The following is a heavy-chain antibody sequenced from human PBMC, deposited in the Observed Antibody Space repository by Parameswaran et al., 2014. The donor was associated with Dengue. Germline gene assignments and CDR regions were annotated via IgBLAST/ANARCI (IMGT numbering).Heavy chain of an antibody. CDR3: AKEMELGTDVYCSGGSCYSGSDY. V-gene: IGHV1-69*01. Sequence: SWVRQAPGQGLEWMGGIIPIFGTANYAQKFQGRVTITADESTSTAYMELSSLRSEDTAVYYCAKEMELGTDVYCSGGSCYSGSDYWGQGTLVTVSS. CDR2: IIPIFGTA. J-gene: IGHJ4*02. D-gene: IGHD2-15*01.